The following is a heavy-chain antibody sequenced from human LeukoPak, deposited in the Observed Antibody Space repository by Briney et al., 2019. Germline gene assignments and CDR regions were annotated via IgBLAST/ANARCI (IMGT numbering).Heavy chain of an antibody. V-gene: IGHV3-53*01. D-gene: IGHD2-21*01. Sequence: GGSLRLSCAASGFTVSSNYMSWVRQAPGKGLEWVSAISDSGNTYHADPVKGRFTISRDSSKNTLFLQMNRLRPEDAAVYYCAKAPVTTCRGAYCYPFDYWGQGTLVTVSS. CDR1: GFTVSSNY. CDR3: AKAPVTTCRGAYCYPFDY. CDR2: ISDSGNT. J-gene: IGHJ4*02.